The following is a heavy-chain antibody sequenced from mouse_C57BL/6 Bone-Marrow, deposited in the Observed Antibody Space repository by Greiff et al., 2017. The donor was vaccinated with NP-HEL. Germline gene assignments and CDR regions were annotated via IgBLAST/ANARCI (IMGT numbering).Heavy chain of an antibody. CDR2: IYPRSGNT. CDR1: GYTFTSYG. CDR3: ARGGYYDCAMDY. J-gene: IGHJ4*01. D-gene: IGHD1-1*01. Sequence: QVQLKQSGAELARPGASVKLSCKASGYTFTSYGISWVKQRTGQGLEWIGEIYPRSGNTYYNEKFKGKATLTADKSSSTAYMELRSLTSEDSAVYFWARGGYYDCAMDYWGQGTSVTVSS. V-gene: IGHV1-81*01.